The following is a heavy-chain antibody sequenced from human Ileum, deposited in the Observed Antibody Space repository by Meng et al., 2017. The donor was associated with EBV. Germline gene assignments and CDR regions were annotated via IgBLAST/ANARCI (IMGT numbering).Heavy chain of an antibody. CDR3: ARHPRFGNGGHYFDY. CDR2: FYPGDSNM. Sequence: EVQLVQSGAEVKKPGESLXISCKASGYSFTGYWIAWVRQMPGKGLEWMGMFYPGDSNMKYSPAFQGQVTISADQSITTAYLQLSSLQASDTAIYYCARHPRFGNGGHYFDYWGQGTLVTVSS. CDR1: GYSFTGYW. D-gene: IGHD3-16*01. V-gene: IGHV5-51*01. J-gene: IGHJ4*02.